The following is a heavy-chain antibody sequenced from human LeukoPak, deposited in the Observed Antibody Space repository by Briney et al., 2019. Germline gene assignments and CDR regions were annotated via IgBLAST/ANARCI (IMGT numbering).Heavy chain of an antibody. Sequence: PSVTLSLTCTVSGGSISSYYWSWIRQPPGKGLEWIGYIYYSGSTNYNPSLKSRVTISVDTSKNQFSLKLSSVTAADTAVYYCARAGSSSWILDYWGQGTLVTVSS. J-gene: IGHJ4*02. CDR1: GGSISSYY. CDR3: ARAGSSSWILDY. CDR2: IYYSGST. V-gene: IGHV4-59*01. D-gene: IGHD6-13*01.